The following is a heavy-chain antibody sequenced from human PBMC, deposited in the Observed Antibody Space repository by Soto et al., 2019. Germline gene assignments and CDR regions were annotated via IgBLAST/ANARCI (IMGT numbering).Heavy chain of an antibody. Sequence: GGSLRLSCAASGFGFDEYGMSWVRQGPGKGLEWVGRIRSKAMSYATEYGASVKGRFTISRDDSKNTAYLQMNSLKTEDTAVYYCAMLLFGAANWFDPRGQGTLVTLSS. CDR1: GFGFDEYG. D-gene: IGHD3-10*01. J-gene: IGHJ5*02. V-gene: IGHV3-73*01. CDR2: IRSKAMSYAT. CDR3: AMLLFGAANWFDP.